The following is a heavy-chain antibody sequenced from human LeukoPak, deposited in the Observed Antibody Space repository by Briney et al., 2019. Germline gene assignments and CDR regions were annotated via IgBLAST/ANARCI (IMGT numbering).Heavy chain of an antibody. CDR2: ISYSGTT. CDR3: ARPIAAAGTDWFDP. CDR1: SASITSSPYF. Sequence: SETLSLTCTVSSASITSSPYFWGWIRQSPGKGLEWIGSISYSGTTYYNPSLKSRVTISVDTSKNQFSLKLSSVTAADTAVYYCARPIAAAGTDWFDPWGQGTLVTVSS. J-gene: IGHJ5*02. D-gene: IGHD6-13*01. V-gene: IGHV4-39*01.